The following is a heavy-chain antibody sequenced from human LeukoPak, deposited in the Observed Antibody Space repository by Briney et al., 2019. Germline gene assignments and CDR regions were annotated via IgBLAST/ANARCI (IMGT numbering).Heavy chain of an antibody. CDR2: ISSSGSYR. V-gene: IGHV3-21*04. D-gene: IGHD4-11*01. Sequence: KPGGSLRLSCAASGFTFSSYSMHWVRQAPGKGLEWVSSISSSGSYRYYADSVKGRFTISRDNAKNSLYLQMNSLRVEDTAVYYCAKGEGYVDYSNFYNWFDPWGQGTLVTVSS. J-gene: IGHJ5*02. CDR1: GFTFSSYS. CDR3: AKGEGYVDYSNFYNWFDP.